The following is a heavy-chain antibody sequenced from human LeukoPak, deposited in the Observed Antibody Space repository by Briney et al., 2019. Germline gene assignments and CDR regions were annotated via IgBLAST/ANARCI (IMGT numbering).Heavy chain of an antibody. CDR3: ARRGTMNPEYYFDY. CDR1: GYTFTSYY. D-gene: IGHD3-22*01. Sequence: ASVKVSCKASGYTFTSYYMHWVRQAPGQGLEWMGWINPNSGGTNYAQKFQGRVTMTRDTSISTAYMELSRLRSDDTAVYYCARRGTMNPEYYFDYWGQGTLVTVSS. V-gene: IGHV1-2*02. CDR2: INPNSGGT. J-gene: IGHJ4*02.